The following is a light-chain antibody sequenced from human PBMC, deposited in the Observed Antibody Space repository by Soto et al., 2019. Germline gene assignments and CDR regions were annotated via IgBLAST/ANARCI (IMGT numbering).Light chain of an antibody. J-gene: IGKJ2*01. V-gene: IGKV1-5*01. CDR1: QSISSW. Sequence: DIQMTQSPSTLSASVGDRVTITCRASQSISSWLAWYQQKPGKDPKLRIYDASSLESGVPSRFSGSGSGTEFTLTISTLQPDDFATYSCQQYNSYSPYTFGQGTKLEIK. CDR2: DAS. CDR3: QQYNSYSPYT.